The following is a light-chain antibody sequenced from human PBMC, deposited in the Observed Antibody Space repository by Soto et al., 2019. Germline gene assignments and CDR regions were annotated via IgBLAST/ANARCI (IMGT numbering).Light chain of an antibody. CDR2: AAS. CDR3: QQLNSYPIT. V-gene: IGKV1-9*01. CDR1: QGINTF. Sequence: IPLTQSPSSLSASVGDRVTITCRASQGINTFLAWYQQKPGKAPKLLIYAASTLQSGVPSRFSGSGSGTDFTLTISSLQSEEFATYYCQQLNSYPITFGQGTRLEIK. J-gene: IGKJ5*01.